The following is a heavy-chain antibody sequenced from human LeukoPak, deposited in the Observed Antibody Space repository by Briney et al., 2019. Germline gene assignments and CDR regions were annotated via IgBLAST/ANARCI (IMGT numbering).Heavy chain of an antibody. V-gene: IGHV1-8*01. CDR2: MNPNSGNT. CDR1: GYTFTSYD. Sequence: ASVKVSCKASGYTFTSYDINWVRQATGQGLEWMGWMNPNSGNTGYAQKFQGRVTMTEDTSTDTAYMELSSLRSEDTAVYYCATNYDSSGYYGFDPWGQGTLVTVSS. J-gene: IGHJ5*02. D-gene: IGHD3-22*01. CDR3: ATNYDSSGYYGFDP.